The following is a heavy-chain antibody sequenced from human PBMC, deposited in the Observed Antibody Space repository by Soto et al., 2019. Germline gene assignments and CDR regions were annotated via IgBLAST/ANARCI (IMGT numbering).Heavy chain of an antibody. D-gene: IGHD1-26*01. J-gene: IGHJ4*02. CDR3: ARHGSGSYTHY. CDR1: GGSISSSSYY. V-gene: IGHV4-39*01. Sequence: QLQLQESGPGLVKPSETLSLTCTVSGGSISSSSYYWGWIRQPPGKGLEWIGSIYYSGSTYYNPSLKSRVTISVDTSKNQFSLKLSSVTAADTAVYYCARHGSGSYTHYWGQGPLVTVSS. CDR2: IYYSGST.